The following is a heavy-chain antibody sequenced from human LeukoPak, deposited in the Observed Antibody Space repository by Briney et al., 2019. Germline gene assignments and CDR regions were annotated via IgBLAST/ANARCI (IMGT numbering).Heavy chain of an antibody. CDR3: TYDILAGYYTDY. Sequence: SVKVSCKASGGTFSSYAISWVRQAPGQGLEWMGRIIPILGIANYAQKFQGRVTITADKSTSTAYMELSSLRSEDTAVYYCTYDILAGYYTDYWGQGTLVTVSS. CDR2: IIPILGIA. D-gene: IGHD3-9*01. CDR1: GGTFSSYA. J-gene: IGHJ4*02. V-gene: IGHV1-69*04.